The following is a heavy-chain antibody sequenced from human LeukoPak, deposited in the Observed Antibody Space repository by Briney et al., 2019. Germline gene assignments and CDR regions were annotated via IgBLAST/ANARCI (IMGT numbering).Heavy chain of an antibody. Sequence: GGSLRLSCAASGFIVSSNYMSWVRQAPGKGREWVSLIYSSGSTYYTASVKGRFTISRDHSKNTLYLQMNSLRAEDAALYYCARGLETCSSGSCFKDWGQGTLVTVSS. CDR1: GFIVSSNY. D-gene: IGHD2-15*01. V-gene: IGHV3-53*01. CDR2: IYSSGST. J-gene: IGHJ4*02. CDR3: ARGLETCSSGSCFKD.